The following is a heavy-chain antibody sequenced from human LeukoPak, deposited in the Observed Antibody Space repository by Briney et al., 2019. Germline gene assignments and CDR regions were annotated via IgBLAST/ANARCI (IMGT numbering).Heavy chain of an antibody. D-gene: IGHD3-3*01. Sequence: GGSLRLSCAASGFTFSSYGMHWVRQAPGKGLEWVAVISYDGSNKYYADSVKGRFTISRDNSKNTLYLQMNSLRAEDTAVYYCASEVLRSSPTGFDYWGQGTLVTVSS. J-gene: IGHJ4*02. CDR1: GFTFSSYG. CDR2: ISYDGSNK. V-gene: IGHV3-30*03. CDR3: ASEVLRSSPTGFDY.